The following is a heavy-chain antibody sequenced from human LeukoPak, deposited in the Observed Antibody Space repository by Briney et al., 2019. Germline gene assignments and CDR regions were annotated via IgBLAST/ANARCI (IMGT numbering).Heavy chain of an antibody. CDR1: GGSISSSSYY. V-gene: IGHV4-39*01. J-gene: IGHJ4*02. CDR3: ARRNLYYYDSSGYYYFDY. D-gene: IGHD3-22*01. Sequence: SETLSLTCTVSGGSISSSSYYWGWIRQPPGKGLEWIGSIYYSGSTYYNPSLKSRVTISVDTSKNQFSLKLSFVTAADTAVYYCARRNLYYYDSSGYYYFDYWGQGTLVTVSS. CDR2: IYYSGST.